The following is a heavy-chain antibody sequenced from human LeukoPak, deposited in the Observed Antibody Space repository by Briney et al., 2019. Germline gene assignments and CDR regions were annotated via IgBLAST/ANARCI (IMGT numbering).Heavy chain of an antibody. CDR1: GVTFSTYA. V-gene: IGHV1-69*05. D-gene: IGHD3-22*01. Sequence: GASVTVSFQASGVTFSTYAINWVRQAPGQGLEWMGGIMRSFGAADYAQKFQGRVTITTDESTSTAYMELSSLRSEDTAVYYCARGRGSGYYYFDYWGQGTLVTVSS. CDR2: IMRSFGAA. CDR3: ARGRGSGYYYFDY. J-gene: IGHJ4*02.